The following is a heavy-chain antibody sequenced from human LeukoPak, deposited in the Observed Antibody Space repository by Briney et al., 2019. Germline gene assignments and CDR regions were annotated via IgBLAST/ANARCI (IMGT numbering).Heavy chain of an antibody. CDR3: ARGGTMIVSRDYFDY. J-gene: IGHJ4*02. D-gene: IGHD3-22*01. V-gene: IGHV3-48*03. CDR1: GFTFSSYE. Sequence: PGGSLRLSCAASGFTFSSYEMNWVRQAPGKGLEWVSYISSSGSTIYYADSVKGRFTISRDNAKNSLYLQMNSLRAEDTAVYYCARGGTMIVSRDYFDYWGQGTPVTVSS. CDR2: ISSSGSTI.